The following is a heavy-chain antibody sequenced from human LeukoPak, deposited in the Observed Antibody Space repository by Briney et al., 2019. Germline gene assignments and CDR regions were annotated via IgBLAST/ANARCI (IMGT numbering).Heavy chain of an antibody. D-gene: IGHD4-17*01. CDR2: TDEDGNKK. CDR1: GFAFGTHW. J-gene: IGHJ4*02. CDR3: ARLGARQMLEY. Sequence: GGSLRLSCAASGFAFGTHWMNWVRQAPGKGLEWVATTDEDGNKKYYVDSVRGRFTISRDNAKNSLFLQMNSLRAEDAAVYYCARLGARQMLEYWGQGTLVTVSS. V-gene: IGHV3-7*01.